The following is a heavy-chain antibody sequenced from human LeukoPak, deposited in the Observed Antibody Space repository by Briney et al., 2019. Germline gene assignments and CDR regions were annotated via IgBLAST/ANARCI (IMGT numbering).Heavy chain of an antibody. Sequence: GGSLRLSCAASGFTFSSYGMHWVRQAPGKGLEWVAVIWFDGTNKFYADSVKGRFTISRDNSKNTLYLQMNSLRAEDTAVYYCARDYSSSEEYFQHWGQGTLVTVSS. J-gene: IGHJ1*01. V-gene: IGHV3-33*01. CDR2: IWFDGTNK. CDR3: ARDYSSSEEYFQH. CDR1: GFTFSSYG. D-gene: IGHD6-13*01.